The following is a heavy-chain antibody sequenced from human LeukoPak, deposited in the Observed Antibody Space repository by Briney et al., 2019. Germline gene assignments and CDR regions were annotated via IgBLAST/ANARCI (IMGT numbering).Heavy chain of an antibody. V-gene: IGHV3-7*03. CDR2: VNRDGSET. J-gene: IGHJ6*02. Sequence: GGSLRLSCAASGFTLSNHWMTWVRQVPGRGPEWVANVNRDGSETYYLDSVKGRFTISEDNAKNSLYLQMNSLRAEDTALYHCARNNGMDVWGQGTTVIVSS. CDR3: ARNNGMDV. CDR1: GFTLSNHW.